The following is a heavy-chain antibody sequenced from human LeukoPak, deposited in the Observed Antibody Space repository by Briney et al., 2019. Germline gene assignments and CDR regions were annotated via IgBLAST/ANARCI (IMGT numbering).Heavy chain of an antibody. V-gene: IGHV3-48*03. CDR2: ISSSGSTI. CDR1: GFTFSSYE. Sequence: GGSLRLSCAASGFTFSSYEMNWVRQAPGKGLEWVSYISSSGSTIYYADSVKGRFTTSRDNAKNSLYLQMNSLRAEDTAVYYCARGVGATTVKYFDYWGQGTLVTVSS. D-gene: IGHD1-26*01. CDR3: ARGVGATTVKYFDY. J-gene: IGHJ4*02.